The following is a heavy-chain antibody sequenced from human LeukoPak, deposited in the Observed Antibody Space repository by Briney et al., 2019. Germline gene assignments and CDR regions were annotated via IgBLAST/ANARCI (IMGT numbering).Heavy chain of an antibody. CDR2: MYYRGSA. J-gene: IGHJ4*02. CDR1: GGSISNYY. Sequence: SETLSLTCTVTGGSISNYYWSWIRQPPGKGLACIGYMYYRGSATYNPPLKSRVSLHVDTSKNQFSLKLSSVTAAGTAVYYCAGWFRRYFDYWGQGTLVTVSS. CDR3: AGWFRRYFDY. V-gene: IGHV4-59*08. D-gene: IGHD3-10*01.